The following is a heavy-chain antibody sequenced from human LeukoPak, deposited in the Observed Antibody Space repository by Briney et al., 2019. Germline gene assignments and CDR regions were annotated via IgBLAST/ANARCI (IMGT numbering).Heavy chain of an antibody. CDR3: ARALGYCSRGSCTRGYNWFDP. Sequence: SETLSLTCTVSGGSISSSDYYWGWMRQPPGKGLEWIGSIYYGGSTHYNPSLKSRVTISVGTSMNQFSLKLSFLTTADTAVYYCARALGYCSRGSCTRGYNWFDPWRQGTLVTVPS. V-gene: IGHV4-39*01. D-gene: IGHD2-15*01. CDR2: IYYGGST. CDR1: GGSISSSDYY. J-gene: IGHJ5*02.